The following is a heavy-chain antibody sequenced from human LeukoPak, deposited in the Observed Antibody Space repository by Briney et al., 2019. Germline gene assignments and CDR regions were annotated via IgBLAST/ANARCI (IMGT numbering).Heavy chain of an antibody. CDR1: GFTFSSYA. J-gene: IGHJ4*02. Sequence: GGSLRLSCAASGFTFSSYAMSWVRQAPGKGLEWVSAISGSGGSTYYADSVKGRFTIPRDNSKNTLYLQMNSLRAEDTAVYYCAKDPAALLWFGELSPVDYWGQGTLVTVSS. CDR2: ISGSGGST. CDR3: AKDPAALLWFGELSPVDY. V-gene: IGHV3-23*01. D-gene: IGHD3-10*01.